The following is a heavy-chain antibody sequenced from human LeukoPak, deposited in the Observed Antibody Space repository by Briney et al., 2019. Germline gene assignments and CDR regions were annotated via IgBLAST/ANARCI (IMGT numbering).Heavy chain of an antibody. Sequence: GGSLRLSCAASGFTFSSYWMSWVRQAPGKGLEWVANIKQDGSEKHYVDSVKGRFTISRDNAKNSLYLQMNSLRAEDTAVYYCARVLLRYFDWLGAFDIWGQGTMVTVSS. V-gene: IGHV3-7*01. J-gene: IGHJ3*02. CDR1: GFTFSSYW. D-gene: IGHD3-9*01. CDR2: IKQDGSEK. CDR3: ARVLLRYFDWLGAFDI.